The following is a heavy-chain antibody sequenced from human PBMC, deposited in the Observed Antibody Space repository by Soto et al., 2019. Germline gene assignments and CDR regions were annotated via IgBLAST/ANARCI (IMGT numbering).Heavy chain of an antibody. J-gene: IGHJ4*02. CDR3: ATRRPVTQRGYSGYDWGYYFDY. CDR1: GGSISSGGYY. D-gene: IGHD5-12*01. Sequence: QVQLQESGPGLVKPSQTLSLTCTVSGGSISSGGYYWSWIRQHPGKGLEWIGYIYYSGSTYYNPSLKSRVTISVDTSKNQFSLKLSSVTAADTAVYYCATRRPVTQRGYSGYDWGYYFDYWGQGTLVTVSS. V-gene: IGHV4-31*03. CDR2: IYYSGST.